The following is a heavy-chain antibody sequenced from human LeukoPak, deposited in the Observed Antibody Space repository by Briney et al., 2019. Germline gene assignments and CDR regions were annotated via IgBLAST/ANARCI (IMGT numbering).Heavy chain of an antibody. CDR2: IYYSGST. J-gene: IGHJ4*02. D-gene: IGHD5-18*01. Sequence: SETLFLTCTVSGGSISSYYWSWIRQPPGKGLEWIGYIYYSGSTNYNPSLKSRVTISVDTSKNQFSLKLSSVTAADTAVYYCASVDTAVSHWGQGTLVTVSS. CDR1: GGSISSYY. CDR3: ASVDTAVSH. V-gene: IGHV4-59*01.